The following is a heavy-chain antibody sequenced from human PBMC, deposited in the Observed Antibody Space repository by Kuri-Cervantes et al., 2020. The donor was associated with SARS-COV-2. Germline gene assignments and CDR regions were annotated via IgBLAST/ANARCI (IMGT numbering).Heavy chain of an antibody. Sequence: GESLKLSCAASGFTFSSYAMSWVRQAPGKGLEWVSAISGSGGSTYYADPVKGRFTISRDNSKNTLYLQMNSLRAEDTAVYYCAKSGEDRYYYYYYMDVWGKGTTVTVSS. J-gene: IGHJ6*03. CDR1: GFTFSSYA. D-gene: IGHD1-26*01. CDR3: AKSGEDRYYYYYYMDV. CDR2: ISGSGGST. V-gene: IGHV3-23*01.